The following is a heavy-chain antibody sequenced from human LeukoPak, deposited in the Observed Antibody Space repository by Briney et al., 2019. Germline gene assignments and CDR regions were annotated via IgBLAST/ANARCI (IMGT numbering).Heavy chain of an antibody. J-gene: IGHJ4*02. CDR3: ARGDSSSPSY. V-gene: IGHV1-46*03. D-gene: IGHD6-13*01. Sequence: ASVKVSCNASGYTFTTYYMHWVRQAPGQGLEWMGILNPSGGATSFAPKFQGRVTMTRDTSTSTVYMELSSLRSEDTAVYYCARGDSSSPSYWGQGTLVTVSS. CDR2: LNPSGGAT. CDR1: GYTFTTYY.